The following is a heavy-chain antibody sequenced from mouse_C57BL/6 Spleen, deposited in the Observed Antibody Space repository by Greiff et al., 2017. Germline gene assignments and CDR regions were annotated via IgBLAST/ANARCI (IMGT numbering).Heavy chain of an antibody. V-gene: IGHV5-17*01. D-gene: IGHD2-4*01. CDR2: ISSGSSTI. J-gene: IGHJ4*01. Sequence: VQLKESGGGLVKPGGSLKLSCAASGFTFRDYGMHWVRQAPEKGLEWVAYISSGSSTIYYADTVKGRFTISRDNAKNTLFLQMTSLRSEDTAMYYCARDYDYDDYAMDYWGQGTSGTGSS. CDR1: GFTFRDYG. CDR3: ARDYDYDDYAMDY.